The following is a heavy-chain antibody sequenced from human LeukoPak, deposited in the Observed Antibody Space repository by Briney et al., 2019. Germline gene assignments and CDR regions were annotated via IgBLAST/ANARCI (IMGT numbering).Heavy chain of an antibody. CDR3: ARGVEMATIWPGNYYYYMDV. Sequence: SETLSLTCAVSGGSISSNSYYWGWIRQPPGKGLEWIGEINHSGSTNYNPSLKSRVTISVDTSKNQFSLKLTSVTAADTAVYYCARGVEMATIWPGNYYYYMDVWGKGTTVTISS. D-gene: IGHD5-24*01. V-gene: IGHV4-39*07. CDR2: INHSGST. CDR1: GGSISSNSYY. J-gene: IGHJ6*03.